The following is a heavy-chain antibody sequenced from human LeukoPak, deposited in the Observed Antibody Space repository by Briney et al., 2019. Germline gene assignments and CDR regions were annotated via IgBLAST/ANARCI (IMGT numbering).Heavy chain of an antibody. Sequence: GGSLRLSCAASGFTFTDYAMNWVRQAPGKGLEWVASTKGNGGSTNYTDSVKDRFTISRDNSKNTVYLQMHSLRAEDTAVYYCARDRNYAGDYWGQGTLVTVSS. J-gene: IGHJ4*02. V-gene: IGHV3-23*01. CDR1: GFTFTDYA. CDR3: ARDRNYAGDY. D-gene: IGHD1-7*01. CDR2: TKGNGGST.